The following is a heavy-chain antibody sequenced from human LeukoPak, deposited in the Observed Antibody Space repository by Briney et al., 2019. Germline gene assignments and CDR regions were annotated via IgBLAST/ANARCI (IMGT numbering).Heavy chain of an antibody. D-gene: IGHD3-22*01. Sequence: GGSLRLSCAASGFTFSSYAMSWVRQAPGKGLEWVSAISGSGGSTYYADSVKGRFTISRDNSKNTLYLQMNSLRAEDTAVYYCARVRDRSSYFYGLDYWGQGTLVTVSS. CDR1: GFTFSSYA. CDR2: ISGSGGST. CDR3: ARVRDRSSYFYGLDY. V-gene: IGHV3-23*01. J-gene: IGHJ4*02.